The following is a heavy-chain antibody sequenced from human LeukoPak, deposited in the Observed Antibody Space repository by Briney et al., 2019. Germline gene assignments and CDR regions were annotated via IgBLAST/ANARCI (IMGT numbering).Heavy chain of an antibody. D-gene: IGHD6-19*01. CDR2: ISSSSTYI. V-gene: IGHV3-21*01. Sequence: GGSLRLFCAASGFTFSSYTMNWVRQAPGKGLEWVSSISSSSTYIYYADSVKGRFTISRDNAKNSLYLQMNSLRAEDTAVYYCARGGIAVGGMDVWGQGTTVTVSS. CDR1: GFTFSSYT. J-gene: IGHJ6*02. CDR3: ARGGIAVGGMDV.